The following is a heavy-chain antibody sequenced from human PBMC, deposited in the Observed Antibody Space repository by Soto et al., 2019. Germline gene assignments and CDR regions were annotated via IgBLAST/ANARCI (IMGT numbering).Heavy chain of an antibody. D-gene: IGHD3-3*01. CDR2: INAGNGNT. CDR3: ARVRRTIFGVVPNWFDP. J-gene: IGHJ5*02. V-gene: IGHV1-3*01. CDR1: GYTFTSYA. Sequence: ASVKVSCKASGYTFTSYAMHWVRQAPGQWLEWMGWINAGNGNTKYSQKFQGRVTITADESTSTAYMELSSLRSEDTAVYYCARVRRTIFGVVPNWFDPWGQGTLVTVSS.